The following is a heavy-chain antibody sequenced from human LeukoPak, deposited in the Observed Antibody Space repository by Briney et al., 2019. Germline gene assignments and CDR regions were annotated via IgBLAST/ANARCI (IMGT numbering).Heavy chain of an antibody. CDR2: IYHSGST. Sequence: PSETLSLTCTVSGGSISSSSYYWGWIRQPPGKGLEWIGSIYHSGSTYYNPSLKSRVTISVDTSKNQFSLNLNSVTAADTAVYYCARVVGTSPPYYYSYYMDVWGKGTTVTVSS. D-gene: IGHD2-21*02. CDR1: GGSISSSSYY. J-gene: IGHJ6*03. V-gene: IGHV4-39*07. CDR3: ARVVGTSPPYYYSYYMDV.